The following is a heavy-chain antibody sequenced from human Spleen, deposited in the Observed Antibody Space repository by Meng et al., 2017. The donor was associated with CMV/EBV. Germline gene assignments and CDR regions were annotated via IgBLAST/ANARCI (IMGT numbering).Heavy chain of an antibody. CDR3: ARAWGH. CDR2: IRYDGSNK. D-gene: IGHD3-16*01. CDR1: GFTFSSYS. J-gene: IGHJ4*02. Sequence: GGSLRLSCAASGFTFSSYSMNWVRQAPGKGLEWVAFIRYDGSNKYYADSVRGRFTISRDNAKNTLYLQMNSLRAEDTAVYYCARAWGHWGQGTLVTVSS. V-gene: IGHV3-30*02.